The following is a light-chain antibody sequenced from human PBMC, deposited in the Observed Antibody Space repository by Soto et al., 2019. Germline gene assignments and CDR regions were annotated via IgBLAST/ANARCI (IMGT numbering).Light chain of an antibody. CDR1: QTFTSN. CDR3: QQYNSWPPIT. CDR2: GSS. Sequence: EIVLTQSPGTLSLSPGERATLSCRASQTFTSNYLALYQHKPGQAPRLLLYGSSARATGIPDRFRGSGSGTEYTLTISSLQSEDFAVYYCQQYNSWPPITFGQGTRLDIK. V-gene: IGKV3-15*01. J-gene: IGKJ5*01.